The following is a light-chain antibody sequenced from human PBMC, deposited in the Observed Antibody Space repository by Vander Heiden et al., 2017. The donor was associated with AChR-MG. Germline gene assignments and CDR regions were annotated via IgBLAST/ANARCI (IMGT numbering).Light chain of an antibody. V-gene: IGLV6-57*02. CDR3: QSDNATSGV. Sequence: SVLTPPHSVSASPGKTVTISCTGSGGNIADNYVQWYQQRPGSAPTTVIYEDNQRPSGVPDRFSGSIDSSSNSASLTISGLKTEDEADYYCQSDNATSGVFGGGTRLTVL. CDR2: EDN. J-gene: IGLJ3*02. CDR1: GGNIADNY.